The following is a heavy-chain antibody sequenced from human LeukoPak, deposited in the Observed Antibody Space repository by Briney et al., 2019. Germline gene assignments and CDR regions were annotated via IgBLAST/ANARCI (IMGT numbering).Heavy chain of an antibody. CDR2: IFYSGNT. CDR1: GFTFSSYE. J-gene: IGHJ6*03. D-gene: IGHD3-10*01. V-gene: IGHV4-39*07. Sequence: PGGSLRLSCAASGFTFSSYEMNWVRQAPGKGLEWIGSIFYSGNTYYNPSLKSRVTISVDTSKNQFSLKLSSVTAADTAVYYCARRVGRYFGERAYYYNYMDVWAKGTTVTISS. CDR3: ARRVGRYFGERAYYYNYMDV.